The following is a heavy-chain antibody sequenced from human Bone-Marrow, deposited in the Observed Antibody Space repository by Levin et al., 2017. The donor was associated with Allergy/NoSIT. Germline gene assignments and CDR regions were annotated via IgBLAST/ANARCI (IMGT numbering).Heavy chain of an antibody. J-gene: IGHJ6*03. CDR3: AKGPPLVSATMLYPWRDFFMDV. Sequence: QTGGSLRLSCTASTFTLGNHGMHWVRQAPGKGPEWVASILHDGGKRYYADAVMGRFTISRDNSRDTLFLQMTSLTSDETAVYYCAKGPPLVSATMLYPWRDFFMDVWGRGTMVAVSS. V-gene: IGHV3-30*02. D-gene: IGHD1-26*01. CDR2: ILHDGGKR. CDR1: TFTLGNHG.